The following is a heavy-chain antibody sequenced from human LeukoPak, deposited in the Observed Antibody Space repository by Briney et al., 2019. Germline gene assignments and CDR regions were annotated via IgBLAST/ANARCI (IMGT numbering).Heavy chain of an antibody. CDR2: IIPIFGTA. J-gene: IGHJ4*02. CDR3: ARDPTPRIAIFGVVPSLGY. D-gene: IGHD3-3*01. V-gene: IGHV1-69*13. CDR1: GGTFSSYA. Sequence: SVKVSCKASGGTFSSYAISWVRQAPGQGLEWMGGIIPIFGTANYAQKFQGRVTITADESTSTAYMELSSLRSEDTAVYYCARDPTPRIAIFGVVPSLGYWGQGTLVTVSS.